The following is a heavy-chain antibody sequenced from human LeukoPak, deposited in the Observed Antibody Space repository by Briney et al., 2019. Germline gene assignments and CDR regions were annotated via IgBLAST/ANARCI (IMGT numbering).Heavy chain of an antibody. Sequence: SETLSLTCTVSGGSISSYYWSWIRQPPGKGLEWIGYIYYSGSTNYNPSLKSRVTISVDTSKNQFSLKLSSVTAADTAVYYCARSTSMVRGVSQMFDPWGQGTLVTVSS. J-gene: IGHJ5*02. CDR3: ARSTSMVRGVSQMFDP. D-gene: IGHD3-10*01. V-gene: IGHV4-59*01. CDR1: GGSISSYY. CDR2: IYYSGST.